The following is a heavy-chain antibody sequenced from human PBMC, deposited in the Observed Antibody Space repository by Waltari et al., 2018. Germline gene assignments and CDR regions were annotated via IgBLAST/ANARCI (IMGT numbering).Heavy chain of an antibody. V-gene: IGHV4-4*07. CDR1: GGSNSSYS. CDR2: IYTSGST. CDR3: AITDYYDSSGYYTFDY. D-gene: IGHD3-22*01. J-gene: IGHJ4*02. Sequence: QVQLQESGPGLVKPSETLSLTCTVPGGSNSSYSWIWIRQPAGKGLEWIGRIYTSGSTNYNPSLKSRVTMSVDTSKNQFSLKLSSVTAADTAVYYCAITDYYDSSGYYTFDYWGQGTMVTVSS.